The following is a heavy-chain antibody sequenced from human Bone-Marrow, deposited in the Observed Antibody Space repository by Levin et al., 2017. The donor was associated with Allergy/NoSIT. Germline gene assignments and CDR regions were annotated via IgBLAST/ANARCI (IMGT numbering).Heavy chain of an antibody. D-gene: IGHD1-14*01. J-gene: IGHJ2*01. CDR2: IKDDGSEQ. Sequence: GESLKISCAASGFTFSNYWMSWVRQAPGKGLEWVANIKDDGSEQYYTDSVKGRFTISRDHAKNSLFLQMNSLTAEDTAVYYCARDLRTQPDWHFDHWGRGTLVTVSS. CDR3: ARDLRTQPDWHFDH. CDR1: GFTFSNYW. V-gene: IGHV3-7*01.